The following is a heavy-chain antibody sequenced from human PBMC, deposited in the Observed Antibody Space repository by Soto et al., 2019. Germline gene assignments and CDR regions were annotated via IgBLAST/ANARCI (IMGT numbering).Heavy chain of an antibody. CDR1: GGSISGYY. Sequence: PSETLSLTCTVSGGSISGYYWNWIRQPAGKGLEWIGRMHSSGYINYNSSLRSRVSMSVNASKSQISLKLTSVTAADTAVYYCASLGGTIDYWGQGTLATVSS. CDR3: ASLGGTIDY. CDR2: MHSSGYI. V-gene: IGHV4-4*07. D-gene: IGHD1-26*01. J-gene: IGHJ4*02.